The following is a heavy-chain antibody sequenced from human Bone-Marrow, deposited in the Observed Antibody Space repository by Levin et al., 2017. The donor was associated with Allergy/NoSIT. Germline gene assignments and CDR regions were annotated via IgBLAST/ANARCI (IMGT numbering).Heavy chain of an antibody. CDR3: GSIAATDTGTGFPWY. Sequence: GGSLRLSCAASGFTFSNYWMHWVRQAPGKGLVWVSRINSDGSSTTYADSVKGRFTISRDNAKNTLYLQMNSLRAEDTAVYYCGSIAATDTGTGFPWYWGQGTLVTVSS. J-gene: IGHJ4*02. CDR2: INSDGSST. V-gene: IGHV3-74*01. CDR1: GFTFSNYW. D-gene: IGHD6-13*01.